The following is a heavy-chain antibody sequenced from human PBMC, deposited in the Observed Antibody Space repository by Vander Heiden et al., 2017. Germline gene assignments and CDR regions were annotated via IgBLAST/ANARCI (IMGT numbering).Heavy chain of an antibody. CDR3: ASYCDGSCCYFGKCGFDY. CDR1: DFTFSSYW. D-gene: IGHD3-22*01. CDR2: INQDGSEK. Sequence: EVQLVESGGGLVQPGGSLRLSCGASDFTFSSYWMSWVRQATGKGLEWVANINQDGSEKYYVDSVKVRFTISRDNAKNSLYLQMNSLRAEDTAVYYCASYCDGSCCYFGKCGFDYWGQGTLVTVSS. V-gene: IGHV3-7*01. J-gene: IGHJ4*02.